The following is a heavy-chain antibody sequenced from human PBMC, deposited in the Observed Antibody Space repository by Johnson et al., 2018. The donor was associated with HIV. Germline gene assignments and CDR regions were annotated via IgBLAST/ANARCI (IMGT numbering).Heavy chain of an antibody. CDR1: GFSFRSYW. V-gene: IGHV3-7*05. J-gene: IGHJ3*02. CDR3: LRVGKYCDDDCHSGVDAFDI. Sequence: VQLVESGGGVVQPGRSLRLSCAASGFSFRSYWMTWVRQAPGKGLEWVANIKQDGSEKYYVDSVKGRFTISRDHAKKSLYLHMNSLRVEDTALYYWLRVGKYCDDDCHSGVDAFDIWGQGTMVTVSS. D-gene: IGHD2-21*02. CDR2: IKQDGSEK.